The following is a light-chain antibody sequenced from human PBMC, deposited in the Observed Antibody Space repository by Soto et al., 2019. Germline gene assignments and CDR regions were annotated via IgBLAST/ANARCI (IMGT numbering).Light chain of an antibody. CDR1: NTDIGGYNY. Sequence: QSVLTQPDSVSASLGESITISCTGTNTDIGGYNYVSWYQQHPGKAPKLVIYDVTSRPSGIPNRFSGSKSGFTASLTISGLPAEDDSHNFCSSHRAYRTIEVSGNGTMVTVL. CDR2: DVT. V-gene: IGLV2-14*03. CDR3: SSHRAYRTIEV. J-gene: IGLJ1*01.